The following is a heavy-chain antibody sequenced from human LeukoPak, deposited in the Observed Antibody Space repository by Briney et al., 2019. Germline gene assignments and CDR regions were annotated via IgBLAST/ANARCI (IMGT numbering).Heavy chain of an antibody. J-gene: IGHJ5*02. D-gene: IGHD6-19*01. CDR3: ARVRYTSGWNWFDP. Sequence: GGSLRLSCAASGFTFSNYWMNWVRQAPGKGLEWVAHIKEDGTEKYYVDSVKGRFTISRDNAKNSMNLQMNSLRVEDTAVYYRARVRYTSGWNWFDPWGQGTLVTVSS. CDR2: IKEDGTEK. CDR1: GFTFSNYW. V-gene: IGHV3-7*05.